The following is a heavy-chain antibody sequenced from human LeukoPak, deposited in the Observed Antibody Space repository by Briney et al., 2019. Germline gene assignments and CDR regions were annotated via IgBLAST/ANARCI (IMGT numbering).Heavy chain of an antibody. CDR2: INHSGST. V-gene: IGHV4-34*01. CDR1: GGSFSGYY. Sequence: SETLSLTCAVYGGSFSGYYWSWIRQPPGKGLEWIGEINHSGSTNYNPSLKSRVTISVDRSKNQFSLKLSSVTAADTAVYYCARGYCSSTSCYLGSWFDPWGQGTLVTVSS. D-gene: IGHD2-2*01. J-gene: IGHJ5*02. CDR3: ARGYCSSTSCYLGSWFDP.